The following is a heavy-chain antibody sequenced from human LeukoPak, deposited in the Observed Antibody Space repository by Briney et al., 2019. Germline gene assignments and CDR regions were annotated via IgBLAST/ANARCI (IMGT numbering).Heavy chain of an antibody. D-gene: IGHD2-21*01. J-gene: IGHJ5*02. CDR3: SRADRLHGGPYLIGP. CDR2: INPNSGGT. CDR1: GYSFTDYY. Sequence: ASVKVSCKTSGYSFTDYYMHWVRQAPGQGLEWMGWINPNSGGTSSAQKFQGRVTMTRDTSISTVYMEVSWLTSDDTAIYYCSRADRLHGGPYLIGPWGQGTLVTVSS. V-gene: IGHV1-2*02.